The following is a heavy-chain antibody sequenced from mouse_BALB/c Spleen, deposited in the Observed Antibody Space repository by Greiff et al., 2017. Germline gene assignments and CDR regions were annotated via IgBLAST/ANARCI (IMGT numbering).Heavy chain of an antibody. Sequence: VQLKESGPSLVKPSQTLSLTCSVTGDSITSGYWNWFRKFPGNKLEYMGYISYSGSTYYNPSLKSRISITRDTSKNQYYLQLKSVTTEDTATYYCARGGDGYYVRYFDYWGQGTTLTVSS. V-gene: IGHV3-8*02. CDR2: ISYSGST. J-gene: IGHJ2*01. CDR1: GDSITSGY. CDR3: ARGGDGYYVRYFDY. D-gene: IGHD2-3*01.